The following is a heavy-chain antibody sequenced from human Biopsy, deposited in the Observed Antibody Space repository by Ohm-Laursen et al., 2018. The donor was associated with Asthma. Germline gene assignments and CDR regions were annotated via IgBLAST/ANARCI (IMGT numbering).Heavy chain of an antibody. CDR3: ARRAPPGIVVPPVGGGMDV. Sequence: SQTLSLTCALNRGPFRGYVWAWIRQPPGKGLEWIGEIPQGGATTVNPSLKSRVTISMDPSKSQLYLSLRSLTAADTAVYYCARRAPPGIVVPPVGGGMDVWGQGTTVTVSS. D-gene: IGHD2-2*01. J-gene: IGHJ6*02. V-gene: IGHV4-34*09. CDR1: RGPFRGYV. CDR2: IPQGGAT.